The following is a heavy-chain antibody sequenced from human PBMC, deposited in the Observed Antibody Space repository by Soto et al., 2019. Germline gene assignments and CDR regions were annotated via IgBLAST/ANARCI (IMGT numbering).Heavy chain of an antibody. CDR3: AKSPSAIYDYYYGMDV. J-gene: IGHJ6*02. Sequence: GGSLRLSCAASGFTFSSYGMHWVRQAPGKGLEWVAVISYDGSNKYYADSVKGRFTISRDNSKNTLYLQMNSLRAEDTAVYYCAKSPSAIYDYYYGMDVWGQGTTVTVSS. V-gene: IGHV3-30*18. CDR1: GFTFSSYG. D-gene: IGHD2-2*01. CDR2: ISYDGSNK.